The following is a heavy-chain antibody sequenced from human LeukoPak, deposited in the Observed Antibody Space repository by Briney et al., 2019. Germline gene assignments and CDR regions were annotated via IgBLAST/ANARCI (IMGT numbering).Heavy chain of an antibody. Sequence: QPGGSLRLSCAASGFTVSSNYMSWVRQAPGKGLEWVSVIYSGGSTYYADSVKGRFTISRDNSKNTLYLQMNSLRAEDTAVYYCATGTWQWLPPLDYWGQGTLVTVSS. V-gene: IGHV3-53*01. D-gene: IGHD6-19*01. J-gene: IGHJ4*02. CDR1: GFTVSSNY. CDR3: ATGTWQWLPPLDY. CDR2: IYSGGST.